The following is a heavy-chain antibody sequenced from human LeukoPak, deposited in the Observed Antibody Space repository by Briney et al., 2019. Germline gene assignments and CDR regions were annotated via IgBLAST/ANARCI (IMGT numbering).Heavy chain of an antibody. D-gene: IGHD6-19*01. V-gene: IGHV3-48*04. J-gene: IGHJ4*02. CDR2: IGSSGGTT. CDR1: GFTFSSYA. Sequence: GGSLRLSCAASGFTFSSYAMSWVRQAPGKGLEWVSYIGSSGGTTHYADSVKGRFTISRNNAKNSLFVQMSNLRAEDTAVYYCARVPRSGGSIDYWGQGTLVTVSS. CDR3: ARVPRSGGSIDY.